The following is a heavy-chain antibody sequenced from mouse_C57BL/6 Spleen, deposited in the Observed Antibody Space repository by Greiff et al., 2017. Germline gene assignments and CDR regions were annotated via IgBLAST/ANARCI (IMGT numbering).Heavy chain of an antibody. V-gene: IGHV1-19*01. J-gene: IGHJ4*01. CDR2: INPYNGGT. CDR1: GYTFTDYY. D-gene: IGHD5-1-1*01. Sequence: VHVKQSGPVLVKPGASVKMSCKASGYTFTDYYMNWVKQSHGKSLEWIGVINPYNGGTSYNQKFKGKATLTVDKSSSTAYMQLNSLTSEDSAVYYCARNTMDYWGQGTSVTVAS. CDR3: ARNTMDY.